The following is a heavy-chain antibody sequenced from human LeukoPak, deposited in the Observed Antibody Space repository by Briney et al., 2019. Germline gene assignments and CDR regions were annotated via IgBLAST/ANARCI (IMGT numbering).Heavy chain of an antibody. V-gene: IGHV4-34*01. CDR1: GGSFSGYY. Sequence: SETLSLTCAVYGGSFSGYYWSWIRQPPGKGLEWIGEINHSGSTNYNPSLKSRVTISVDTSKNQFSLKLSSVTAADTAVYYCARVSRSGYDLRGAFDIWGQGTMVTVSS. CDR2: INHSGST. J-gene: IGHJ3*02. CDR3: ARVSRSGYDLRGAFDI. D-gene: IGHD3-22*01.